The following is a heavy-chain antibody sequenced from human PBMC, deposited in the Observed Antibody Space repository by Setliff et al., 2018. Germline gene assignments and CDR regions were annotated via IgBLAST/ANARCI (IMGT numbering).Heavy chain of an antibody. CDR3: ARDSRGLVPAAIEGSYYYYGMDV. CDR1: GGTFSSYA. J-gene: IGHJ6*02. Sequence: ASVKVSCKASGGTFSSYAISWVRQAPGQGLEWMGWISAYNGNTNYAQKLQGRVTMTTDTSTSTAYMELRSLRSDDTAVYYCARDSRGLVPAAIEGSYYYYGMDVWGQGTTVTVSS. D-gene: IGHD2-2*02. V-gene: IGHV1-18*01. CDR2: ISAYNGNT.